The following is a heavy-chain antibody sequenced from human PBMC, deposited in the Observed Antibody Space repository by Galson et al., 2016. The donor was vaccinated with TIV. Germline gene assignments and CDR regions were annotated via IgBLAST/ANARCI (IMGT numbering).Heavy chain of an antibody. Sequence: SLRLSCAASGFSFTTYAMHWVRQAPGKGLEFVAGINNNGVSTHYADSVKGRFTTSRDNSKNTLYLQMGSLTPEDMAVYYCARLAYCGGDCWGPYYYGLDVWGQGTTVTVSS. CDR3: ARLAYCGGDCWGPYYYGLDV. CDR1: GFSFTTYA. CDR2: INNNGVST. J-gene: IGHJ6*02. V-gene: IGHV3-64*02. D-gene: IGHD2-21*02.